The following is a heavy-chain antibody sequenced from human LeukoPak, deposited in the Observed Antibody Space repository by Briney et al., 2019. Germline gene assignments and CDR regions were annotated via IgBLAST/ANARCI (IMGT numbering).Heavy chain of an antibody. Sequence: ASVKVSCKTSGYTFTSNFMHWVRQAPGQGLEWMGIINPSGGTTSYAQKFQGRLTMTRDMSTSTVYMELSSLRSEDTAVYYCARDGCYSSMSCYFGDNYYYYMDVWGKGTTVTVSS. CDR1: GYTFTSNF. CDR3: ARDGCYSSMSCYFGDNYYYYMDV. D-gene: IGHD2-2*01. V-gene: IGHV1-46*01. J-gene: IGHJ6*03. CDR2: INPSGGTT.